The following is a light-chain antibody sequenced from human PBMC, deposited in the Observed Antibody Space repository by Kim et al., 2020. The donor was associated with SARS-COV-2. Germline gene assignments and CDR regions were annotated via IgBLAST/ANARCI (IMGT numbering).Light chain of an antibody. CDR2: DVS. Sequence: QSVTISCTGTSSDVGGYNYVSWYQQYPGKAPQLMIYDVSKRPSGVPDRFSGSKSGNTASLTISGLQAEDEAHYYCFSYAGTYTLGVFGGGTKVTVL. J-gene: IGLJ3*02. V-gene: IGLV2-11*03. CDR3: FSYAGTYTLGV. CDR1: SSDVGGYNY.